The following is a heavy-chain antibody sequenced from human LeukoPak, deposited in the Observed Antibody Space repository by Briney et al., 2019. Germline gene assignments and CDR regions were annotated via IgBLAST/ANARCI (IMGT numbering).Heavy chain of an antibody. CDR1: GFTFSSCG. CDR3: AKADRDGYNYLDY. V-gene: IGHV3-30*18. J-gene: IGHJ4*02. Sequence: GGSLRLSCAASGFTFSSCGMHWVRQAPGKGLEWVAVISYDGSNKYYADSVKGRFTISRDNSKNTLYLQMNSLRAEDTAVYYCAKADRDGYNYLDYWGQGTLVTVSS. D-gene: IGHD5-24*01. CDR2: ISYDGSNK.